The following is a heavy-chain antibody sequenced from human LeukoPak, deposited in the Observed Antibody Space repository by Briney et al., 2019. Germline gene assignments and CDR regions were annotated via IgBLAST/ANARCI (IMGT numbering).Heavy chain of an antibody. CDR1: GGTFISYA. D-gene: IGHD2-2*01. CDR2: IIPIFGTA. Sequence: SVKVSCKASGGTFISYAISWVRQAPGQGLEWMGGIIPIFGTANYAQKFQGRVTITADESTGTAYMELSSLRSEDTAVYYCARWVVVVPAARYNWFDPWGQGTLVTVSS. J-gene: IGHJ5*02. V-gene: IGHV1-69*13. CDR3: ARWVVVVPAARYNWFDP.